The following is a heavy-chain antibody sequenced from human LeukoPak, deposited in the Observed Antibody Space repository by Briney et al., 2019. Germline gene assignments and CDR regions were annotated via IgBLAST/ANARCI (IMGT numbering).Heavy chain of an antibody. J-gene: IGHJ6*03. CDR1: GFTFSSYG. CDR2: LRYDGSNK. D-gene: IGHD5-18*01. CDR3: AKDGGGYSYGHYYYYMDV. V-gene: IGHV3-30*02. Sequence: GGSLRLSCAASGFTFSSYGMHWVRQAPGKGLGWVAFLRYDGSNKYYADSVKGRFTISRDNSKNTLYLQMNSLRAEDTAVYYCAKDGGGYSYGHYYYYMDVWGKGTTVTISS.